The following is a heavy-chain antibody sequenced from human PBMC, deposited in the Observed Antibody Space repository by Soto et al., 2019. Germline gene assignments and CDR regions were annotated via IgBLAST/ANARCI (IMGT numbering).Heavy chain of an antibody. CDR2: IIPIFGTA. Sequence: QVQLVQSGAEVKKPGSSVKVSCKASGGTFSSYAISWVRQAPGQGLEWMGGIIPIFGTANYAQKFQGRGTIXAXEXPSTADMELNSLRSEDTAVYYCARDGGVYDYSPFDYWGQRTLVTVSS. CDR3: ARDGGVYDYSPFDY. J-gene: IGHJ4*02. V-gene: IGHV1-69*12. D-gene: IGHD4-4*01. CDR1: GGTFSSYA.